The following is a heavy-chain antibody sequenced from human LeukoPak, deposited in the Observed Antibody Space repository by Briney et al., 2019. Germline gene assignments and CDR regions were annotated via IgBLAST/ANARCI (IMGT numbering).Heavy chain of an antibody. CDR2: INHSGST. J-gene: IGHJ6*02. Sequence: SETLSLTCAVYGGSFSGYYWSWIRQPPGKGLEWIGEINHSGSTNYNPSLKSRVTISVDTSKNQFSLKLSSVTAADTAVYYCASGYYGYYYYYGMDVWGQGTTVTVPS. CDR1: GGSFSGYY. D-gene: IGHD3-10*01. V-gene: IGHV4-34*01. CDR3: ASGYYGYYYYYGMDV.